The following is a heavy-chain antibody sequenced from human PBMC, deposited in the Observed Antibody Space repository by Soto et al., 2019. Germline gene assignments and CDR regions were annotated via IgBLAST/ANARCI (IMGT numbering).Heavy chain of an antibody. J-gene: IGHJ6*02. V-gene: IGHV3-30-3*01. D-gene: IGHD6-6*01. Sequence: QVQLVESGGGVVQPGRSLRLSCAASGFTFSSYAMHWVRQAPGKGLEGVSVISYDGSNKYYADSVKGRFTISRDNSKNTLYLQMNSLRAEDTAVYYCARDAVAARPSGGMDVWGQGTTVTVSS. CDR1: GFTFSSYA. CDR2: ISYDGSNK. CDR3: ARDAVAARPSGGMDV.